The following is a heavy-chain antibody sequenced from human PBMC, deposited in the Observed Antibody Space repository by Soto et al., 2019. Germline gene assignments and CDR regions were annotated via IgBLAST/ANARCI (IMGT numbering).Heavy chain of an antibody. CDR3: AHRRGYGVFDAYDF. Sequence: EVQLLESGGGLVQPGGSLKISCAASGFTFSTYAMSWVRQAPGKGLEWVSAISAGGGSTYYTDSVNGRFTISRDSGKNMLYLQMNSLRTEDTAVYYCAHRRGYGVFDAYDFWGQGAMVTVSS. CDR2: ISAGGGST. D-gene: IGHD4-17*01. J-gene: IGHJ3*01. V-gene: IGHV3-23*01. CDR1: GFTFSTYA.